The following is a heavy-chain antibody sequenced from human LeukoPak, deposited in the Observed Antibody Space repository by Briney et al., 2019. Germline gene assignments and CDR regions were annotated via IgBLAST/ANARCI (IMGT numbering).Heavy chain of an antibody. V-gene: IGHV4-61*05. J-gene: IGHJ4*02. Sequence: SETLSLTCTVSGGSISSSSYYWGWIRQPPGKGLEWIGRIYTSGSTNYNPSLKSRVTMSVDTSKNQFSLKLSSVTAADTAVYYCAEGSGWYDYWGQGTLVTVSS. CDR3: AEGSGWYDY. CDR1: GGSISSSSYY. CDR2: IYTSGST. D-gene: IGHD6-19*01.